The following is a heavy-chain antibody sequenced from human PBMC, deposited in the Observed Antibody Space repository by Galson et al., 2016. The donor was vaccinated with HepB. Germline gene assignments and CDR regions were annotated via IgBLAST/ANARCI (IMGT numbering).Heavy chain of an antibody. V-gene: IGHV4-30-4*01. CDR1: GGSISSGDYY. CDR2: FYYSGTT. D-gene: IGHD6-13*01. J-gene: IGHJ5*02. Sequence: TLSLTCTVSGGSISSGDYYWSWIRQPPGKGLEWIGYFYYSGTTYYNPSLKSRSTISVDTSKNQFSLKLGSVTAADTAVYYCARVHLGSNWSNNWFDPWGQGTLVTVSS. CDR3: ARVHLGSNWSNNWFDP.